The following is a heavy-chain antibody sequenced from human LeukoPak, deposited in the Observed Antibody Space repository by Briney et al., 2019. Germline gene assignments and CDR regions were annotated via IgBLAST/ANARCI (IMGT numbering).Heavy chain of an antibody. CDR3: ARLRGYCSGGSCYSGADFDY. V-gene: IGHV1-2*02. CDR1: GYTFTGYY. Sequence: APVKVSCKASGYTFTGYYMHWVRQAPGQGLEWMGWINPNSGGTNYAQKFQGRVTMTRDTSISTAYMELSRLRSDDTAVYYCARLRGYCSGGSCYSGADFDYWGQGTLVTVSS. J-gene: IGHJ4*02. D-gene: IGHD2-15*01. CDR2: INPNSGGT.